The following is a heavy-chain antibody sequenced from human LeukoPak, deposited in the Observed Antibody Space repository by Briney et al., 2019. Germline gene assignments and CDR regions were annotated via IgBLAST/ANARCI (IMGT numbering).Heavy chain of an antibody. V-gene: IGHV1-24*01. CDR1: GYTLTELS. Sequence: ASVKVSCKVSGYTLTELSIHWVRQTPGKGLDWMGGFDLEDGETIYAQKFQGRVTMTEDTSTDTAYMELSSLRSEDTAVYYCATTYYGFWSSYRYWGQGTLVTVSS. D-gene: IGHD3-3*01. J-gene: IGHJ4*02. CDR2: FDLEDGET. CDR3: ATTYYGFWSSYRY.